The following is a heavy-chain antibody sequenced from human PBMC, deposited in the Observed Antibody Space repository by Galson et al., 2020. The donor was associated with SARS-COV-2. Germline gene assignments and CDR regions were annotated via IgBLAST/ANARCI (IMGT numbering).Heavy chain of an antibody. V-gene: IGHV3-11*01. D-gene: IGHD3-22*01. CDR3: ARDSEPSSGYYYFNY. CDR1: GFTFNNYY. Sequence: GGSLRLSCAASGFTFNNYYMSWIRQAPGKGLEWVSYISSSGSSVDYADSVKGRFTISRDNAKNSLYLQMNSLRAEDTAVYYCARDSEPSSGYYYFNYWGQGTLVTVSS. J-gene: IGHJ4*02. CDR2: ISSSGSSV.